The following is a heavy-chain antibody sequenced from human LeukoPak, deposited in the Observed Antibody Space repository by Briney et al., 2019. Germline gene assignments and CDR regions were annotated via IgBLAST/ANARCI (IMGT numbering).Heavy chain of an antibody. CDR1: GYTLTSYD. V-gene: IGHV1-8*01. CDR3: ARGTLYYGMDV. CDR2: MNPNSGNT. Sequence: ASVKVSCKASGYTLTSYDINWVRQATGQGLEWMGWMNPNSGNTGYAQKFQGRVTMTRNTSISTAYMELSSLRSEDTAVHYCARGTLYYGMDVWGQGTTVTVSS. J-gene: IGHJ6*02.